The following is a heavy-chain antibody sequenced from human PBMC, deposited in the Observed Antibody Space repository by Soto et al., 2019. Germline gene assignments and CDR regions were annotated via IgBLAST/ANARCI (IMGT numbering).Heavy chain of an antibody. CDR1: GGSISSGGYY. J-gene: IGHJ6*02. Sequence: QVQLQESGPGLVKPSQTLSLTCTVSGGSISSGGYYWSWNRQHPGKGLEWIGNSYYSGSTYYNPSLKSRVTISVDTSKNQFSLKLSSVPAADTAVYYCARDLQYSRLFYGMDVWGQGTTVTVSS. D-gene: IGHD6-13*01. CDR2: SYYSGST. V-gene: IGHV4-31*03. CDR3: ARDLQYSRLFYGMDV.